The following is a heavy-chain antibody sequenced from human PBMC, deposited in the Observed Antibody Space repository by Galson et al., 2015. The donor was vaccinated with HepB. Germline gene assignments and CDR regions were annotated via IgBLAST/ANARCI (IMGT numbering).Heavy chain of an antibody. J-gene: IGHJ6*02. Sequence: GDSVSSNYAVWNWIRQSPSRGLEWLGRTYYRPKWIYDYAESVKSRITITPDTSKNLVSLQLHSVIPEDAAVYYCAYGVDVWGQGTTVTVSS. CDR3: AYGVDV. CDR2: TYYRPKWIY. V-gene: IGHV6-1*01. CDR1: GDSVSSNYAV.